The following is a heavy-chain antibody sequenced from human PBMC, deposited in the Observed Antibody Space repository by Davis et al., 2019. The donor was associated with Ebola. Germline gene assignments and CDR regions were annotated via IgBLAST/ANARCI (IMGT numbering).Heavy chain of an antibody. D-gene: IGHD1-26*01. V-gene: IGHV3-23*01. CDR3: ANSGSRGGMDV. Sequence: GESLKISCAASGFTFSSYAMSWVRQAPGKGLEWVSAISGSGGSTYYADSVKGRFTISRDNSKNTLYLQMNSLRAEDTAVYYCANSGSRGGMDVWGQGTTVTVSS. J-gene: IGHJ6*02. CDR1: GFTFSSYA. CDR2: ISGSGGST.